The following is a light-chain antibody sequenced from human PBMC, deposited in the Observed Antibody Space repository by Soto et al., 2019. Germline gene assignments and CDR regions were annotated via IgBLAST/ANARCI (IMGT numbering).Light chain of an antibody. J-gene: IGLJ1*01. Sequence: QSVLTQPASVSGSPGQSITISCTGTSSDVGSYNLVSWYQQHPGKAPKLMIYEDSKRPSGVSNRFSGSKSGNTASLTISGLQAEDEADYYCCSYADSSTYVFGIGTTLTVL. V-gene: IGLV2-23*01. CDR1: SSDVGSYNL. CDR2: EDS. CDR3: CSYADSSTYV.